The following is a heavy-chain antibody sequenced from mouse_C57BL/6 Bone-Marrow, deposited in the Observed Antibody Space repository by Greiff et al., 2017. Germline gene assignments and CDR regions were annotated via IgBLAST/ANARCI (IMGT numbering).Heavy chain of an antibody. CDR3: AREDDGYYSAWFAY. CDR1: GYTFTSYW. Sequence: QVQLQQPGAELVMPGASVKLSCKASGYTFTSYWMHWVKQRPGQGLAWIGEIDPSDSYTNYTQKFKGKSTLTVDKSSSTAYMQLSSLTSEDSAVYYCAREDDGYYSAWFAYWGQGTLVTVSA. D-gene: IGHD2-3*01. CDR2: IDPSDSYT. J-gene: IGHJ3*01. V-gene: IGHV1-69*01.